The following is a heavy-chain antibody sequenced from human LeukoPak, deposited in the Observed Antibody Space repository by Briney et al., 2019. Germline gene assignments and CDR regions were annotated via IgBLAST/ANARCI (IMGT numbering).Heavy chain of an antibody. J-gene: IGHJ4*02. CDR2: ISPGGGTT. D-gene: IGHD2-15*01. CDR1: GFAFGSEA. CDR3: AKSRSGSANRALRIFDN. Sequence: GGSLRLSCAVSGFAFGSEAMSWVRQSPARGLEWVASISPGGGTTYYADYVKGRFTISRDNSNNSLFVQMNSLRVEDTAVYFCAKSRSGSANRALRIFDNWGQGTLVTVSS. V-gene: IGHV3-23*01.